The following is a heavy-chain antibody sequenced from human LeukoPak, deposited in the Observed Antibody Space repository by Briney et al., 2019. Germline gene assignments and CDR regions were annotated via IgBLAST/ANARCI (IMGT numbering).Heavy chain of an antibody. J-gene: IGHJ4*02. CDR1: GYAFTSYG. CDR2: IIPIFGTA. CDR3: ATTVTTWAFDY. Sequence: SVKVSCKASGYAFTSYGISWVRQAPGQGLEWMGGIIPIFGTANYAQKFQGRATITADESTSTAYMELSSLRSEDTAVYYCATTVTTWAFDYWGQGTLVTVSS. D-gene: IGHD4-17*01. V-gene: IGHV1-69*13.